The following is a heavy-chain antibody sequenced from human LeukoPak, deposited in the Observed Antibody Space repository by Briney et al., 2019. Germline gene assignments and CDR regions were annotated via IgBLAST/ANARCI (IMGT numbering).Heavy chain of an antibody. V-gene: IGHV3-48*01. D-gene: IGHD3-10*01. J-gene: IGHJ4*02. CDR3: ARDSWFGESTTVMFDY. CDR2: INNRGTTI. CDR1: GYTFSSYS. Sequence: GGSLLLSCAASGYTFSSYSMNWVRQAPGKGQEWVSYINNRGTTIYYADSVKGRFTISSDNDKNSLYLQMNSLRAEDTAVYYCARDSWFGESTTVMFDYWGQGILVTVSS.